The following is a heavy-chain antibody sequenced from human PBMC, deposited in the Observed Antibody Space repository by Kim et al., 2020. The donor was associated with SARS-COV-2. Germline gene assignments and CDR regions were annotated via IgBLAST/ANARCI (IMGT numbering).Heavy chain of an antibody. CDR2: ISSDGSSA. J-gene: IGHJ4*02. CDR1: GFSFNSYW. D-gene: IGHD4-17*01. CDR3: AATVTKGYFDY. V-gene: IGHV3-74*01. Sequence: GGSLRLSCAASGFSFNSYWMHWVRQAPGKGLVWVSRISSDGSSAGYADSVKGRFTISRDNAQNTLYLQMNSLRAEDTAVYYCAATVTKGYFDYWAQGTLVSGSS.